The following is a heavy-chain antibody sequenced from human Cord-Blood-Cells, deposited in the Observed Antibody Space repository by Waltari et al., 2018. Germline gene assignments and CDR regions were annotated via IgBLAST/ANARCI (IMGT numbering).Heavy chain of an antibody. D-gene: IGHD7-27*01. CDR1: GYTFTSYY. CDR3: ARGGPRTGDRGGPQYYFDY. J-gene: IGHJ4*02. Sequence: QVQLVQSGAEVKKPVASVKVSCKASGYTFTSYYMHWVRKATGQGLEWMGIINPSGGSTSYAQKFQGRVTMTRDTSTSTVYMELSSLRSEDTAVYYCARGGPRTGDRGGPQYYFDYWGQGTLVTVSS. CDR2: INPSGGST. V-gene: IGHV1-46*01.